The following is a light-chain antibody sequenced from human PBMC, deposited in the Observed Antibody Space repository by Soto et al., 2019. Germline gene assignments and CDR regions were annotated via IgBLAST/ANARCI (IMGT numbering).Light chain of an antibody. CDR3: QQYHTWPIT. CDR2: DSS. J-gene: IGKJ4*01. V-gene: IGKV1-9*01. CDR1: YDISSS. Sequence: DIQLTQSPSFLSASVEDRVTISCRASYDISSSLAWYQQEPGKPPKLLIYDSSTLQTGVPSRFTGSGSGRKFTLTISSLQSEDCAIYYCQQYHTWPITFGGGTKVEIK.